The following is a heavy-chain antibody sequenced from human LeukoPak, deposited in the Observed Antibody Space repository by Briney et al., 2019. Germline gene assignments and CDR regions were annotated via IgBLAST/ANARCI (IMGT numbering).Heavy chain of an antibody. J-gene: IGHJ4*02. D-gene: IGHD4-23*01. CDR2: ISSSSSYI. V-gene: IGHV3-21*01. CDR3: AKDQAGG. Sequence: GGSLRLSCAASGFTFSSYSMNWVRQAPGKGLEWVSSISSSSSYIYYADSVKGRFTISRDNSKNTLYLQMNNLRPEDAAIYYCAKDQAGGWGQGTLATVSS. CDR1: GFTFSSYS.